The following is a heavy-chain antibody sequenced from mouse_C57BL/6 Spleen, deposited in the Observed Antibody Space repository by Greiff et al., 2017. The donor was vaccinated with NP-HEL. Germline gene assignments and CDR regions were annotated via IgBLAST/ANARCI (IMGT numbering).Heavy chain of an antibody. CDR1: GFSFNTYA. V-gene: IGHV10-1*01. J-gene: IGHJ4*01. CDR2: IRSKSNNYAT. CDR3: VRGGYDYDGYYAMDY. D-gene: IGHD2-4*01. Sequence: DVTLVESGGGLVQPKGSLKLSCAASGFSFNTYAMNWVRQAPGKGLEWVARIRSKSNNYATYYADSVKDRFTISRDDSESMLYLQMNNLKTEDTAMYDCVRGGYDYDGYYAMDYWGQGTSVTVSS.